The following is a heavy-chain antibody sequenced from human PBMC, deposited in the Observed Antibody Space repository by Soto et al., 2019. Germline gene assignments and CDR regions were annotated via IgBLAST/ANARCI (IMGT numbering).Heavy chain of an antibody. V-gene: IGHV1-8*01. D-gene: IGHD3-3*01. CDR2: MNPNSGST. Sequence: ASVKVSCKASGYTFTSYDINWVRQATGQGLEWMGWMNPNSGSTGYAQKFQGRVTMTRNTSISTAYMELSSLRSEDTAVYYCAVTPDFWSGYSAKNDIWGQGTMVTVSS. CDR1: GYTFTSYD. CDR3: AVTPDFWSGYSAKNDI. J-gene: IGHJ3*02.